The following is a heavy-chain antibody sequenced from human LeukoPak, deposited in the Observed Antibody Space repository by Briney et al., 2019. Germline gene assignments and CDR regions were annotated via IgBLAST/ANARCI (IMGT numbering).Heavy chain of an antibody. CDR2: INPNSGGT. D-gene: IGHD1-7*01. V-gene: IGHV1-2*02. J-gene: IGHJ5*02. CDR1: GYTFTGYY. Sequence: ASVKVSCKASGYTFTGYYMHWVRQAPGQGLEWMGWINPNSGGTNYAQKCQGRVTMTRDTSISTAYMELSRLRSDDTAVYYCAGSSVITGTTYWFDPWGQGTLVTVSS. CDR3: AGSSVITGTTYWFDP.